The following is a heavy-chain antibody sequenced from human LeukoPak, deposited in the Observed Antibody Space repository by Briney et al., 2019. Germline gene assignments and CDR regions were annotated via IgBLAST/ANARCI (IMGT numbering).Heavy chain of an antibody. Sequence: SGTLSLTCAVSGGSISSSNWWNWVRQPPGKGLEWIGEIYLSGRTTYSPSLKSRATISADESKNQFSLRLSSVTAADTAVYYCASGFYNSSGFYAAFDIWGLGTLVTVSS. CDR2: IYLSGRT. D-gene: IGHD3-22*01. CDR1: GGSISSSNW. V-gene: IGHV4-4*02. CDR3: ASGFYNSSGFYAAFDI. J-gene: IGHJ3*02.